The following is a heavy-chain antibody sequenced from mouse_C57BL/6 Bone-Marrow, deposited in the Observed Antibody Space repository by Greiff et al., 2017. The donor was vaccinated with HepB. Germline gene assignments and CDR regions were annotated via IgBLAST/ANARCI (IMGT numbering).Heavy chain of an antibody. D-gene: IGHD1-1*01. CDR2: ISYDGSN. J-gene: IGHJ1*03. Sequence: ESGPGLVKPSPSLSLTCSVTGYSITSGYYWNWIRQFPGNKLEWMGYISYDGSNNYNPSLKNRISITRDTSKNQFFLKLNSVTTEDTATYYCAIRYGSSHWYFDVWGTGTTVTVSS. CDR1: GYSITSGYY. V-gene: IGHV3-6*01. CDR3: AIRYGSSHWYFDV.